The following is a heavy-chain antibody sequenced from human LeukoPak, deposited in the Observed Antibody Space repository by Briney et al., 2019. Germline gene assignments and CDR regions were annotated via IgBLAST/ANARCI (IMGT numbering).Heavy chain of an antibody. CDR3: ARGGSGLDY. V-gene: IGHV4-59*01. J-gene: IGHJ4*02. D-gene: IGHD6-19*01. Sequence: PSETLSLTCTVSGGSISSYYWSWIRQPPGKGLEWIGYIYYSGSTNYNPSLKSRVTISVDTSKNQFSLKLSSVTAADTAVYYCARGGSGLDYWGQGTLVTVSS. CDR1: GGSISSYY. CDR2: IYYSGST.